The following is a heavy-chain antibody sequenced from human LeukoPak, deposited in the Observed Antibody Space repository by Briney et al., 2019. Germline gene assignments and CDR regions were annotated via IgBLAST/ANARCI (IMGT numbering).Heavy chain of an antibody. CDR2: INHSGST. V-gene: IGHV4-34*01. CDR3: ARGSRFDP. Sequence: SETLSLTCAVYGGSFSDYYWSWIRQPPGKGLEWTGEINHSGSTNYNPSLKSRVTISVDTSKNQFSLKLSSVNAADTAVYYCARGSRFDPWGQGTLVTVSS. CDR1: GGSFSDYY. J-gene: IGHJ5*02.